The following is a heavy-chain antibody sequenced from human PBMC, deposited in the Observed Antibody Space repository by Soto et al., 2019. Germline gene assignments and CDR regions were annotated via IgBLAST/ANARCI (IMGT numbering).Heavy chain of an antibody. CDR1: GFTFSSYA. CDR2: ISGSGGST. Sequence: GGSLRLSCAASGFTFSSYAMSWVRQAPGKGLEWVSAISGSGGSTYYADSVKGRFTISRDNSKNTLYLQMNSLRAEDTAVYYCAKTYYDFWSGYPRSTLFDYWGQGTLVTVSS. J-gene: IGHJ4*02. V-gene: IGHV3-23*01. CDR3: AKTYYDFWSGYPRSTLFDY. D-gene: IGHD3-3*01.